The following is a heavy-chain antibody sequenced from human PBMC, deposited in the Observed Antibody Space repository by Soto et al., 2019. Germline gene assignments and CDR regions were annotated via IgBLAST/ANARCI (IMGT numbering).Heavy chain of an antibody. J-gene: IGHJ3*01. Sequence: SETLSLTCNVSGGAIGRGGYHWVWIRQHPEKGLDWIGHVYSTGSVFYNPSLETRVDITLEKSNDCISRQLTAVPAADTAIYYCPRNPNAFGDYTVFDVWGHGTLVTVSS. CDR3: PRNPNAFGDYTVFDV. D-gene: IGHD4-17*01. CDR1: GGAIGRGGYH. V-gene: IGHV4-31*03. CDR2: VYSTGSV.